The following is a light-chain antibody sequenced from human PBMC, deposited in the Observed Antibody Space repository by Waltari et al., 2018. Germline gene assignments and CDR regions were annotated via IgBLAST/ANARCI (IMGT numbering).Light chain of an antibody. V-gene: IGLV2-14*03. Sequence: QQHPGNSTKLVSYDVTKRHSGVFNRFSVSNSGSTASLTISVILPEDEAHYYCSSYTNSSSYVFGTGTKVTV. CDR2: DVT. CDR3: SSYTNSSSYV. J-gene: IGLJ1*01.